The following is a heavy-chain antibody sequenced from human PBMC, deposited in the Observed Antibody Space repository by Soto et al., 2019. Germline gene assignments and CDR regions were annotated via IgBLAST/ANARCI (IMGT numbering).Heavy chain of an antibody. CDR1: GYTFDSYA. V-gene: IGHV1-3*01. Sequence: ASVKVSCKASGYTFDSYALHWVRRAPGQRPECMGWINVGNGDTKYSQAFQGRVTITRDTPASTAYMELSSLVSEDTAVYYCARGDILTSFYYGLDVWGQGTTVTVSS. CDR3: ARGDILTSFYYGLDV. D-gene: IGHD2-15*01. CDR2: INVGNGDT. J-gene: IGHJ6*02.